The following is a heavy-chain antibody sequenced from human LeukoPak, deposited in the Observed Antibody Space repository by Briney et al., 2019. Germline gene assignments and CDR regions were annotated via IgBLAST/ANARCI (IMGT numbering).Heavy chain of an antibody. CDR2: ISGSGGST. CDR1: GFTFSSHW. V-gene: IGHV3-23*01. Sequence: PGGSLRLSCAASGFTFSSHWMSWVRQAPGKGLEWVSVISGSGGSTSYADSVKGRFTISRDNSMNTLYLQMNSLRAEDTAVYYCAKDDRIQTRRYSYNYWGQGTLVTVSS. CDR3: AKDDRIQTRRYSYNY. J-gene: IGHJ4*02. D-gene: IGHD5-18*01.